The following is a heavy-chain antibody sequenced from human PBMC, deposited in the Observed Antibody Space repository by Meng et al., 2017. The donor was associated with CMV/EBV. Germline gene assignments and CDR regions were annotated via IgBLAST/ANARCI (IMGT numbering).Heavy chain of an antibody. CDR2: INPSGGST. CDR1: GYTFTSYY. CDR3: ARDEARYYDFWSGPN. D-gene: IGHD3-3*01. Sequence: ASVKVSCKASGYTFTSYYMHWVRQAPGQGLEWMGLINPSGGSTSYAQKFQGRVTMTRDTSTSTVYMELSSLRSEDTAVYYCARDEARYYDFWSGPNWGQGTLVTVSS. J-gene: IGHJ4*02. V-gene: IGHV1-46*01.